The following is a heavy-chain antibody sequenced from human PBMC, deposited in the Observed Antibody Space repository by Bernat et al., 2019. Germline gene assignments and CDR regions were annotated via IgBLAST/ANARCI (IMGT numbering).Heavy chain of an antibody. CDR3: ASRKQWLEMRNFQH. CDR1: GGSISSGGYY. V-gene: IGHV4-31*03. Sequence: QVQLQESGPGLVKPSQTLSLTCTVSGGSISSGGYYWSWIRQHPGKGLEWIGYIYYSGSTNYNPSLKSRVTISVDKSKNQFSLKLSSVTAADTAVYYCASRKQWLEMRNFQHWGQGTLVTVSS. CDR2: IYYSGST. J-gene: IGHJ1*01. D-gene: IGHD6-19*01.